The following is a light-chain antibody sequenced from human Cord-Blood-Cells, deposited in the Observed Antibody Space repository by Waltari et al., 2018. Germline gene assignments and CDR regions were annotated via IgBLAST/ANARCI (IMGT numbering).Light chain of an antibody. Sequence: SYELTQPPSVSVSPGQTARITCSGDALQTQYAYWYQQKPGQAPVLVIYKDSERPSGIPERFSGSSSGTTVTLTISGVQAEDEADYYCQSADSSGTYVFGTGTKVTVL. CDR3: QSADSSGTYV. CDR1: ALQTQY. V-gene: IGLV3-25*03. CDR2: KDS. J-gene: IGLJ1*01.